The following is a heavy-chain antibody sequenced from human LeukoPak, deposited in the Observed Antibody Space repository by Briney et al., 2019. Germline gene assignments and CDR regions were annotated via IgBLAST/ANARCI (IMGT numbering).Heavy chain of an antibody. CDR3: ARDRKYSRAVPDY. J-gene: IGHJ4*02. V-gene: IGHV3-33*01. CDR2: IWYDGSNK. D-gene: IGHD6-6*01. CDR1: GFTFSSYG. Sequence: GGSLRLSCAASGFTFSSYGMHWVRQAPGKGLEWVAVIWYDGSNKYYADSVKGRFTISRDNSKNTLYLQMNSLRAEDTAVYYCARDRKYSRAVPDYWGQGTLVTVSS.